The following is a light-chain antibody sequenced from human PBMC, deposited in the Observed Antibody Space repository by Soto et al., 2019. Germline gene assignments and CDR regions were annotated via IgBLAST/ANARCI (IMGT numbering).Light chain of an antibody. CDR1: QSVSRRY. CDR3: QDQGS. Sequence: IVLTQSPDTLSLSPGQRATLSCRASQSVSRRYLAWYQQKPGQAPILLIYDVSERASDIPDRFSGSGSGTDFSLTINRLVPEDVAVYYWQDQGSFGGGAKVEIE. V-gene: IGKV3-20*01. CDR2: DVS. J-gene: IGKJ4*01.